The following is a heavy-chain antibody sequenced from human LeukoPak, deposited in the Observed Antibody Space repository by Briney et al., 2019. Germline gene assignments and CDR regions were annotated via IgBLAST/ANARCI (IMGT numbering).Heavy chain of an antibody. CDR3: AREKYSSGWYDELDYYYMDV. CDR1: GGTFSSYA. J-gene: IGHJ6*03. V-gene: IGHV1-69*06. CDR2: IIPIFGTA. Sequence: SVKVSCKASGGTFSSYAISWVRQAPGQGLEWMGGIIPIFGTANYAQKFQGRVTITADKSTSTAYMELSSLRSEDTAVYYCAREKYSSGWYDELDYYYMDVWGKGTTVTVSS. D-gene: IGHD6-19*01.